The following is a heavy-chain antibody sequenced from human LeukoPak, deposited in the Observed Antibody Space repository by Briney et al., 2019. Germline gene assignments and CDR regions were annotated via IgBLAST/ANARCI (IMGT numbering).Heavy chain of an antibody. D-gene: IGHD6-19*01. CDR3: ARETFIAVAGTPYDAFDI. CDR1: GYTFTSYG. CDR2: ISAYNGNT. Sequence: ASVKVSCKASGYTFTSYGISWVRQAPGQGLEWMGWISAYNGNTNYAQKLQGRVTMTTDTSTSTAYMELRSLRSDDTAVYYCARETFIAVAGTPYDAFDIWGQGTMVTVSS. V-gene: IGHV1-18*01. J-gene: IGHJ3*02.